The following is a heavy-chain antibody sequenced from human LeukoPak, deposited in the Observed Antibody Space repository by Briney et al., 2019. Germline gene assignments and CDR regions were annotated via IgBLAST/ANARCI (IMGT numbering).Heavy chain of an antibody. CDR1: GFTFSSYG. D-gene: IGHD6-19*01. CDR2: IRYDGSNK. Sequence: PGGSLRLSCAASGFTFSSYGMHWVRQAPGKGLEWVAFIRYDGSNKYYADSVKGRFTISRDNVRNSLYLQMDSLRAEDTALYYCARAGYSSGWYYYYYMDVWGKGTTVTVSS. J-gene: IGHJ6*03. CDR3: ARAGYSSGWYYYYYMDV. V-gene: IGHV3-30*02.